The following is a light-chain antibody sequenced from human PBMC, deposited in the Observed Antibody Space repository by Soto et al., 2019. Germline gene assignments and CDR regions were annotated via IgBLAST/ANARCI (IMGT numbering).Light chain of an antibody. CDR1: SSDVGSYNY. CDR3: SSYTSSSTLGV. J-gene: IGLJ1*01. V-gene: IGLV2-14*01. CDR2: DVS. Sequence: QSVLTQPASVSGSPGQSITITCTGGSSDVGSYNYVSWYQQHPGKAPKLMIYDVSNRPSGVSNRFSGSKSGNTASLTISGLQAEDEADYYCSSYTSSSTLGVFGTGTKVTVL.